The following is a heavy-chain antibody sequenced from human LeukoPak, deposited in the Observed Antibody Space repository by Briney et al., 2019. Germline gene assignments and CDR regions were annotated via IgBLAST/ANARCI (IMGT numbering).Heavy chain of an antibody. J-gene: IGHJ6*03. V-gene: IGHV3-72*01. Sequence: GGSLRLSCAASGFTFSSCAMNWVRQAPGKGLEWVGRTRNKANSYTTEYVASVKGRFTISRDDSKNSLYLQMNSLKTEDTAVYYCAREGKRITLVRGVLTPIGYYYIDVWGKGTTVTVSS. D-gene: IGHD3-10*01. CDR1: GFTFSSCA. CDR3: AREGKRITLVRGVLTPIGYYYIDV. CDR2: TRNKANSYTT.